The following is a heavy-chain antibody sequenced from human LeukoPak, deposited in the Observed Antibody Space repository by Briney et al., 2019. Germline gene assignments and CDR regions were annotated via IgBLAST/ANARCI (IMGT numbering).Heavy chain of an antibody. D-gene: IGHD3-10*01. CDR1: GYTFTSYD. Sequence: ASVKVSCKASGYTFTSYDINWVRQAAGQGLEWMGWMNPNSGNTGYAQRLQGKVTMTRNTSITTAYMELSSLRSEDAAVYYCARGLRVAGYYGSGSFHYWGQGTLVTVSS. V-gene: IGHV1-8*01. CDR3: ARGLRVAGYYGSGSFHY. J-gene: IGHJ4*02. CDR2: MNPNSGNT.